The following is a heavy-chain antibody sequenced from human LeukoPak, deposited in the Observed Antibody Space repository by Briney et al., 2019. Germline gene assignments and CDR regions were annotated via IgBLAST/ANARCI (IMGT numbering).Heavy chain of an antibody. CDR3: AKDGSAYCGGDCYSYYYYYMDV. J-gene: IGHJ6*03. CDR2: ISGSGGST. CDR1: GFTFTSYT. D-gene: IGHD2-21*01. Sequence: PGGSLRLSCAASGFTFTSYTMSWVRQAPGKGLEWVSSISGSGGSTYYADSVKGRFTISRDNSKNTLYLQMNSLRAEDTAIYYCAKDGSAYCGGDCYSYYYYYMDVWGKGTTVTVSS. V-gene: IGHV3-23*01.